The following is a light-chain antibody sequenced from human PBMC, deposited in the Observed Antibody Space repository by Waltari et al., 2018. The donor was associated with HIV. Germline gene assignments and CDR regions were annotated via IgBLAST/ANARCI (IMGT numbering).Light chain of an antibody. J-gene: IGLJ2*01. Sequence: QFALSKPPCASGSPGTQATTSCTGLSSDLAGYHHASWYQQHPGTAPKLMIDEVSKRPSGVPDRFSGSKSGNTASLTVSGLQAEDEADYYCGSYAGSNNLVFGGGTKLTVL. CDR1: SSDLAGYHH. V-gene: IGLV2-8*01. CDR3: GSYAGSNNLV. CDR2: EVS.